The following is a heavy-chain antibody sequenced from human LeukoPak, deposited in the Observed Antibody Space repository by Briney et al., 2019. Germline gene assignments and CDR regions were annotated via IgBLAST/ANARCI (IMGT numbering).Heavy chain of an antibody. J-gene: IGHJ4*02. CDR2: IYSGGST. CDR3: ARTGYGDYGGDFDY. Sequence: GGSLRLSCAASGFTVSSNYMSWVRQAPGKGLEWVSVIYSGGSTYYADSVKGRFTISRDNSKNTLYLQMNSLRAEDTAVYYCARTGYGDYGGDFDYWGQGTLVTVSS. D-gene: IGHD4-17*01. CDR1: GFTVSSNY. V-gene: IGHV3-53*01.